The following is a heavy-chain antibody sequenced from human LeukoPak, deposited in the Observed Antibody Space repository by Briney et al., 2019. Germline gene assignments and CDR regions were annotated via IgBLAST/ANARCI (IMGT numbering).Heavy chain of an antibody. CDR1: GYTFTGYY. CDR3: ARDWDTKLWGYSGSYYFDY. D-gene: IGHD1-26*01. J-gene: IGHJ4*02. Sequence: ASVKVSCKASGYTFTGYYMHWVRQAPGQGLECMGWINPNGGGTNYAQNFQGRVTMTRDTSISTAYMELIRLKSDDTAVYYCARDWDTKLWGYSGSYYFDYWGQGTLVTVSS. V-gene: IGHV1-2*02. CDR2: INPNGGGT.